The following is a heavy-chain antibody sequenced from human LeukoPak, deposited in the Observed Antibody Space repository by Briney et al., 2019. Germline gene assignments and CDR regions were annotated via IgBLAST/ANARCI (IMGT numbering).Heavy chain of an antibody. CDR1: GYTLTELS. D-gene: IGHD2-15*01. CDR2: FDPEDGET. J-gene: IGHJ4*02. CDR3: ATVRITHPSSGFDY. V-gene: IGHV1-24*01. Sequence: ASVKVSCKVSGYTLTELSMHWVRQAPGKGLEWMGGFDPEDGETIYAQKFQGRVTMTEDTSTDTAYMELSSLRSEDTAVYYCATVRITHPSSGFDYWGQGTLVTVSS.